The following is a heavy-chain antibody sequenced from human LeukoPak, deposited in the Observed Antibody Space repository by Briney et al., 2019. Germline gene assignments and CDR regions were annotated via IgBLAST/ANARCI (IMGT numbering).Heavy chain of an antibody. D-gene: IGHD3-10*01. V-gene: IGHV1-3*01. Sequence: ASVKVSCMASGYTFTSYAMHWVRQAPGQRLEWMGWINAGNGNTKYSQKFQGRVTIARDTSASTAYMELSSLRSEDTAVYYCARGPLWFGELFPDYWGQGTLVTVSS. CDR2: INAGNGNT. CDR3: ARGPLWFGELFPDY. J-gene: IGHJ4*02. CDR1: GYTFTSYA.